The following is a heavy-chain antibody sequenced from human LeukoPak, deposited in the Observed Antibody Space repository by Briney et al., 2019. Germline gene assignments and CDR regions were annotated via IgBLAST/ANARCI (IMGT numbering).Heavy chain of an antibody. J-gene: IGHJ4*02. CDR3: ARGGSSGWYFDY. V-gene: IGHV4-31*03. Sequence: SETLSLTCTVSGGSISSGGYYWSWIRQHPGKGLEWIGYVYYSGSTYYNPSLKSRLTMSVDTSKNQFSLKLSSVTAADMAIYYCARGGSSGWYFDYWGQGTLVTVSS. CDR2: VYYSGST. CDR1: GGSISSGGYY. D-gene: IGHD6-19*01.